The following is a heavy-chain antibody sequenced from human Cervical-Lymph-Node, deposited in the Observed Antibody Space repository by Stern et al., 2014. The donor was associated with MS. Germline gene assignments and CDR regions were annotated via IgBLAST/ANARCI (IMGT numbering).Heavy chain of an antibody. CDR2: IDPSDIDT. CDR1: GYSFTTYW. J-gene: IGHJ4*02. V-gene: IGHV5-51*01. Sequence: VQLVQSGAEVKKPGESLKIACKVSGYSFTTYWIGWARQTSGKGLEYIGMIDPSDIDTGYSPSFQGQVTISVDKASSTASLQWSSLKASDTAIYYCARRRYNYVDYATFDVWGQGTQVIVSS. CDR3: ARRRYNYVDYATFDV. D-gene: IGHD3-16*01.